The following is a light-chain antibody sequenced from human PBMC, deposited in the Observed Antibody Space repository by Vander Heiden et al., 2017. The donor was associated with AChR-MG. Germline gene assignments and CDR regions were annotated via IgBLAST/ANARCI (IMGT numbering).Light chain of an antibody. CDR2: WAS. V-gene: IGKV4-1*01. CDR3: QQYYSTPRT. Sequence: DIVMTQTPASPAVSLGERATINRKSSQSVLYSSNNKNYLAWYQQKPGQPPKLLIYWASTRESGVPDRFSGSGSGTDFTLTISSLQAEDVAVYYCQQYYSTPRTFGQGTKVEIK. CDR1: QSVLYSSNNKNY. J-gene: IGKJ1*01.